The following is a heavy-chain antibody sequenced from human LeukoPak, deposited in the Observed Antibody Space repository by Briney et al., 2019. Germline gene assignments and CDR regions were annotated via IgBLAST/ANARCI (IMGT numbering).Heavy chain of an antibody. D-gene: IGHD6-13*01. V-gene: IGHV4-39*01. CDR3: VALKTGIAAAEN. J-gene: IGHJ4*02. CDR2: IYYSGNT. CDR1: GGSISSSSYY. Sequence: PSETLSLTCTVSGGSISSSSYYWGWIRQPPGKGLEWIVSIYYSGNTYYNPSLKSRVTISVDTSKNQCSLMLSSVTAADTAVYYCVALKTGIAAAENWGQGTLVTVSS.